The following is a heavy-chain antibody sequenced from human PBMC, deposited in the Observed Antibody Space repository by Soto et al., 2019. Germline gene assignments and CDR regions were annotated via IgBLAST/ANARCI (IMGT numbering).Heavy chain of an antibody. Sequence: QVQLVQSGAEVKKPGASVKVSCKASGYTFSSYGISWVRQAPGQGIEWMGWISAYNGNTKYAQKIQGRATMTTDTSTSTAYMEMRILRSDDTAVYYCARDSPPVDYWGQGTLVTVSS. V-gene: IGHV1-18*01. CDR2: ISAYNGNT. CDR3: ARDSPPVDY. CDR1: GYTFSSYG. J-gene: IGHJ4*02.